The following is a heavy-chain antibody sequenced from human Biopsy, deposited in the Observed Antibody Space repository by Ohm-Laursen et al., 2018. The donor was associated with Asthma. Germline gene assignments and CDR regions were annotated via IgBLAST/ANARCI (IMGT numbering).Heavy chain of an antibody. CDR3: ARKAGSCISRTCYSLDF. CDR2: INPVFGTT. J-gene: IGHJ4*02. D-gene: IGHD2-2*01. V-gene: IGHV1-69*13. CDR1: GGTFNTYV. Sequence: ASVKVSCKSLGGTFNTYVIGWGRQAPGQGLEWMGGINPVFGTTTYPQKFQDRVTITADDSTSTVYMELSSLRSEDTAVYYCARKAGSCISRTCYSLDFWGQGTLVTVSS.